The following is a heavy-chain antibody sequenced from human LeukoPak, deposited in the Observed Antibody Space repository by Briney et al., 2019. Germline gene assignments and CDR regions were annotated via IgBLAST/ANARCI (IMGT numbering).Heavy chain of an antibody. CDR3: ARVLYDYSNDYVDY. V-gene: IGHV3-11*01. CDR1: GFTFSDYY. CDR2: ISSSGSTI. Sequence: GGSLRLSCAASGFTFSDYYMSWIRQAPGKGLEWVSYISSSGSTIYYADSVKGRFTISRDNAKNSLYLQMNSLRAEDTAVYYCARVLYDYSNDYVDYWGQETLVTVSS. J-gene: IGHJ4*02. D-gene: IGHD4-11*01.